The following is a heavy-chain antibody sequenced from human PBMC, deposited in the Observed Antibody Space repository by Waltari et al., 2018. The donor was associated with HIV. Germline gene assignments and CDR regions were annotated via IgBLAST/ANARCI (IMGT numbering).Heavy chain of an antibody. J-gene: IGHJ4*02. CDR2: IYSGGST. V-gene: IGHV3-66*02. Sequence: EVQLVESGGGLVQPGGSLRLSCAASGLTVSSNYMSWVRQAPGKGGESVSVIYSGGSTYYADSVKGRFTISRDNSKTTLYLQMNSLRAEDTAVYYCARGSGYPRVYFDSWGQGTLVTVSS. CDR1: GLTVSSNY. D-gene: IGHD5-12*01. CDR3: ARGSGYPRVYFDS.